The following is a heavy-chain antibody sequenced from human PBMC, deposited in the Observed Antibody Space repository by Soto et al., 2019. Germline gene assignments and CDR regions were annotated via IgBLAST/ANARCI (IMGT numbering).Heavy chain of an antibody. J-gene: IGHJ6*03. CDR1: GYTFTNYG. CDR3: ARVRQLVGYFYYYMDV. D-gene: IGHD6-6*01. Sequence: QVQLLQSGAEVKKPGASGKVSCKASGYTFTNYGITWVRQAPGQGLEWMGWISAYNGNTHYTQRLEGRVTMTTDTSTSTAYMELRGLRSDDTAVYDWARVRQLVGYFYYYMDVWGKGTTVTVSS. V-gene: IGHV1-18*01. CDR2: ISAYNGNT.